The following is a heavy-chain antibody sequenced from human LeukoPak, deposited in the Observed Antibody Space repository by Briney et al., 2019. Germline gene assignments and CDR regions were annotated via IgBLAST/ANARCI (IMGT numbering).Heavy chain of an antibody. CDR3: ARVGKQQAYYFDY. J-gene: IGHJ4*02. Sequence: ASVKVSCKASGYTFTRHYMNWVRQAPGQGLEWMGWINPNSGGTNYAQKFQGRVTMTRDTSISTAYMELSRLRSDDTAVYYCARVGKQQAYYFDYWGQGTLVTVSS. V-gene: IGHV1-2*02. CDR1: GYTFTRHY. CDR2: INPNSGGT. D-gene: IGHD6-13*01.